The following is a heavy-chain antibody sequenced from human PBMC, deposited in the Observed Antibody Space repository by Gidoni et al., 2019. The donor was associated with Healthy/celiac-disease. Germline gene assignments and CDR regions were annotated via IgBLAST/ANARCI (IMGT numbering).Heavy chain of an antibody. D-gene: IGHD3-3*01. V-gene: IGHV3-23*01. Sequence: EVQLLESGGGLVQPGGSLRLSCAASGFTFSSYARSWVRQAPGKGLEWVSAISGSGGSTYYADSVKGRFTISRDNSKNTLYLQMNSLRAEDTAVYYCASFTIFGVVIPGYYYMDVWGKGTTVTVSS. CDR1: GFTFSSYA. CDR3: ASFTIFGVVIPGYYYMDV. CDR2: ISGSGGST. J-gene: IGHJ6*03.